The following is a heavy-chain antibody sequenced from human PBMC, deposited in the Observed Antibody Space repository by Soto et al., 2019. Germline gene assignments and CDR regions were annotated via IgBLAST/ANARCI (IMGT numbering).Heavy chain of an antibody. V-gene: IGHV3-23*01. CDR3: AKGIYGGGGYYYYGMDV. Sequence: GGSLRLSCAASGFTFSSYAMSWVRQAPGKGLEWVSAISGSGGTTYYADSVKGRFTISRDNSKNTVYVQMNSLRAEDTAIYYCAKGIYGGGGYYYYGMDVWGQGTTVTVSS. D-gene: IGHD4-17*01. J-gene: IGHJ6*02. CDR2: ISGSGGTT. CDR1: GFTFSSYA.